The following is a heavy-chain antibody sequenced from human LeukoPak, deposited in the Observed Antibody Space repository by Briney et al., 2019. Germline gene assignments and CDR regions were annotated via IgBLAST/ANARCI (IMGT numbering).Heavy chain of an antibody. J-gene: IGHJ4*02. V-gene: IGHV4-34*01. Sequence: SETLSLTCAVYGGSFSGYYRSWIRQPPGKGLEWIGEINHSGSTNCNPSLKSRVTISVDTSKNQFSLKLSSVTAADTAVYYCARGPQSPPYYFDYWGQGTLVTVSS. CDR2: INHSGST. CDR1: GGSFSGYY. CDR3: ARGPQSPPYYFDY.